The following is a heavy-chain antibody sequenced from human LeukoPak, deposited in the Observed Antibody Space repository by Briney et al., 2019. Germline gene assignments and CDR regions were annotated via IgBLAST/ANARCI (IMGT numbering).Heavy chain of an antibody. D-gene: IGHD4-23*01. CDR1: GYTFISCY. Sequence: ASVKVSCKACGYTFISCYIHWVRQAPGQGLEWMGIINPSGGRTGNAQKSQGRATMTRDMSRSTVYMELSSLRSDDTAMYYCARDNSIADRGWWFDPWGQGTLVTVSS. CDR3: ARDNSIADRGWWFDP. V-gene: IGHV1-46*01. CDR2: INPSGGRT. J-gene: IGHJ5*02.